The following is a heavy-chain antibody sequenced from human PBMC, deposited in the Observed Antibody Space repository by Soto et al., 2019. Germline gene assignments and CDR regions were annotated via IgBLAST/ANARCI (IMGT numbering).Heavy chain of an antibody. J-gene: IGHJ4*02. D-gene: IGHD5-12*01. Sequence: PSDTLSLTPTVSGASLSGFYWSWIRQSPEKGLEWIGYIYYSGYTSYNPSLKSRVTISVDTSKNQFSLNLNSVTAADTAVYYCARGNGYNYYWGQGSPVTVSS. V-gene: IGHV4-59*01. CDR3: ARGNGYNYY. CDR1: GASLSGFY. CDR2: IYYSGYT.